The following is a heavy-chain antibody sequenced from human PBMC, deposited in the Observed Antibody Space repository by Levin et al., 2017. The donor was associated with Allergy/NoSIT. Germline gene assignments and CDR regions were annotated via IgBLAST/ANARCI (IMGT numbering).Heavy chain of an antibody. Sequence: ETLSLTCAASGFTFSSYAMTWVRQAPGKGLEWVSAISGSGGSTYYADSVKGRFTISRDNSKNTLYLQMNSLRAEDTAVYYCAKAVVVAARHYFDYWGQGTLVTVSS. CDR2: ISGSGGST. CDR3: AKAVVVAARHYFDY. CDR1: GFTFSSYA. V-gene: IGHV3-23*01. J-gene: IGHJ4*02. D-gene: IGHD2-15*01.